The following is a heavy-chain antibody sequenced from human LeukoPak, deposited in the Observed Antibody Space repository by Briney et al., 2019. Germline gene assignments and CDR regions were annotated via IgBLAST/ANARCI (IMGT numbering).Heavy chain of an antibody. V-gene: IGHV3-21*05. CDR2: ISSSSSYT. D-gene: IGHD5-18*01. CDR3: ARDEGYSYGSCDY. CDR1: GFTFSSYW. J-gene: IGHJ4*02. Sequence: GGSLRLSCAASGFTFSSYWMSWVRQAPGKGLEWVSYISSSSSYTNYADSVKGRFTISRDNAKNSLYLQTNSLRAEDTAVYYCARDEGYSYGSCDYWGQGTLVTVSS.